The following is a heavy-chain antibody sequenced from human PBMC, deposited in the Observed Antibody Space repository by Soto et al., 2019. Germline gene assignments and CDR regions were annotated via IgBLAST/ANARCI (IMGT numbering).Heavy chain of an antibody. V-gene: IGHV3-33*06. D-gene: IGHD6-6*01. CDR2: IWYDGSNK. CDR3: AKGVGRKLAARAYYYGLDV. CDR1: GFTFSSYG. J-gene: IGHJ6*02. Sequence: GGSLRLSCAASGFTFSSYGMHWVRQAPGKGLEWVAVIWYDGSNKYYADSVKGRFTISRDNSKNTLYLQMNSLRAEDTAVYYCAKGVGRKLAARAYYYGLDVQGQGPKFTVSS.